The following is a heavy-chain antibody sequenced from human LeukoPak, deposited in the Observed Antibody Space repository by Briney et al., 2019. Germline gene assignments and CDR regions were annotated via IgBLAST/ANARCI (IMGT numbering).Heavy chain of an antibody. V-gene: IGHV1-8*02. CDR1: GYTFTSYD. Sequence: ASVKVSCKASGYTFTSYDINWVRQATGQGLEWMGWINPNNGNTGYAQKFQGRVTMTRNTATNTAYMELSSLRSEDTAVYYCTRGSPNPFDSWGQGTLVTVSS. J-gene: IGHJ4*02. CDR2: INPNNGNT. CDR3: TRGSPNPFDS.